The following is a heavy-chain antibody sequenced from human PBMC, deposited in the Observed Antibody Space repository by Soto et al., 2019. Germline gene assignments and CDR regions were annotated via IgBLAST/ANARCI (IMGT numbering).Heavy chain of an antibody. J-gene: IGHJ6*02. Sequence: QVQLVQSGAEVKKPGASVKVSCKASGYTFTSYYMHWVRQAPGQGLEWMGIINPSGGSTSYAQKLQGRVTMTRDTSTSTVYMERSSLRSEDTAVYYCARERGTLDYYYSGMDVWGQGTTVTVSS. V-gene: IGHV1-46*01. CDR3: ARERGTLDYYYSGMDV. CDR2: INPSGGST. CDR1: GYTFTSYY.